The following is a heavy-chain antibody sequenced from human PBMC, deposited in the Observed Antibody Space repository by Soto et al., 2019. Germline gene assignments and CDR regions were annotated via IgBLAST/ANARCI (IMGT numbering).Heavy chain of an antibody. D-gene: IGHD6-6*01. CDR2: IIPIFGTA. CDR1: GGTFSSYA. CDR3: ARGAKQLVVNYYYYYGMDV. J-gene: IGHJ6*02. V-gene: IGHV1-69*13. Sequence: SVKVSCKASGGTFSSYAISWVRQAPGQGLEWMGGIIPIFGTANYAQKFQGRVTITADESTSTAYMELSSLRSEDTAVYHCARGAKQLVVNYYYYYGMDVWGQGTTVTVSS.